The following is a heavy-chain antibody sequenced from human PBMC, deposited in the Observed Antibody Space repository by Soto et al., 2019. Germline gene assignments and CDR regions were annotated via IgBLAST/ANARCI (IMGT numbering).Heavy chain of an antibody. V-gene: IGHV4-34*01. D-gene: IGHD2-15*01. Sequence: SETLSLTCAVYGGSFSGYYWSWIRQPPGKGLEWIGEINHSGSTNYNPSLKSRVTISVDTSKNQFSLKLSSVTAADTAVYYCASAGYCSGGSCYDLDYWGQGTLVTVSS. CDR2: INHSGST. CDR3: ASAGYCSGGSCYDLDY. J-gene: IGHJ4*02. CDR1: GGSFSGYY.